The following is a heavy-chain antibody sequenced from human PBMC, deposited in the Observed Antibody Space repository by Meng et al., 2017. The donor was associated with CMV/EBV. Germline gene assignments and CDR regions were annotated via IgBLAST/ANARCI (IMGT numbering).Heavy chain of an antibody. Sequence: SETLSLTCAGYGGSFIGYYWSWIRQPPGKGLEWFGEINHRGSTNYNPSLKSRVTISVDTSKNQFSLKLSSVSAADTAVYYCARGRVSSWYGTSYYYYGMDVWGQGTTVTVSS. J-gene: IGHJ6*02. CDR2: INHRGST. CDR3: ARGRVSSWYGTSYYYYGMDV. CDR1: GGSFIGYY. D-gene: IGHD6-13*01. V-gene: IGHV4-34*01.